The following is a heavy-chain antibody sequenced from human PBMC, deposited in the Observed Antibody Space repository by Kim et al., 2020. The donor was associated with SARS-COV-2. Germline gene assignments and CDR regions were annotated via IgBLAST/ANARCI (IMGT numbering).Heavy chain of an antibody. D-gene: IGHD3-10*01. Sequence: ADAVRGSLTISRDNSKNTIFLQMDSLRVDDTAVYYCAKDLLYVPGRGYFDSWGQGVVVTVSS. J-gene: IGHJ4*02. CDR3: AKDLLYVPGRGYFDS. V-gene: IGHV3-23*01.